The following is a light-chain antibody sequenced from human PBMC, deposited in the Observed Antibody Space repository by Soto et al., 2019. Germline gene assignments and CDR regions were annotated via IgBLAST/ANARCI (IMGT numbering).Light chain of an antibody. CDR3: SSYTTSSTLV. Sequence: QSALTQPASVSGSPGQSITVSCTGTSSDVGGYKYVSWYQHHPGRAPKLMIYEVSNRPSGVSHRFSGSKSGNTASLTNSGLQPEDEADYYCSSYTTSSTLVFGTGTKVTVL. J-gene: IGLJ1*01. CDR1: SSDVGGYKY. V-gene: IGLV2-14*01. CDR2: EVS.